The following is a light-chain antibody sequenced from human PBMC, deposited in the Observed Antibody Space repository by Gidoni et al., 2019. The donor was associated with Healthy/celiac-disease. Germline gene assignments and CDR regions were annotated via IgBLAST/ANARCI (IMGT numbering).Light chain of an antibody. J-gene: IGLJ1*01. Sequence: QSVLTQPPSVSVSPGQRVTISCTGSSSNIGAGYDVHWYQQLPGTAPKLLIYGNSNRPSGVPDRFSGSKSGTAASMAITGLQAEDEADYDCQSYDSSLSGLYVFGTGTKVTVL. CDR3: QSYDSSLSGLYV. CDR2: GNS. V-gene: IGLV1-40*01. CDR1: SSNIGAGYD.